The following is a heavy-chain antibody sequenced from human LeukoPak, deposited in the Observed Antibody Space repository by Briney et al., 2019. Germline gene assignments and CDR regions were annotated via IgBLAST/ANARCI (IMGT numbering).Heavy chain of an antibody. CDR3: AKAPHYDFWSGPND. CDR1: GFTFSSYA. D-gene: IGHD3-3*01. V-gene: IGHV3-23*01. Sequence: GGSLRLSCAASGFTFSSYAMSWVRQAPGKGLEWVSAISGSGGSTYYADSVKGRFTISRDNSKNTLYLQMNSLRAEDTAVYYCAKAPHYDFWSGPNDWGQGTLVTVSS. CDR2: ISGSGGST. J-gene: IGHJ4*02.